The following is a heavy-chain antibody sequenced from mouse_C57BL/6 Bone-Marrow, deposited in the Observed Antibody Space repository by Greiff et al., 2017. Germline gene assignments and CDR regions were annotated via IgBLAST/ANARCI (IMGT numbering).Heavy chain of an antibody. V-gene: IGHV5-6*01. D-gene: IGHD4-1*01. J-gene: IGHJ3*01. CDR3: ARLNWAWFAY. Sequence: EVQGVESGGDLVKPGGSLKLSCAASGFTFSSYGMSWVRQTPDKRLEWVATISSGGSYTYYPDSVKGRFTISRDNAKNTLYLQMSSLTSVDTAMYYCARLNWAWFAYWGQGTLVTVSA. CDR1: GFTFSSYG. CDR2: ISSGGSYT.